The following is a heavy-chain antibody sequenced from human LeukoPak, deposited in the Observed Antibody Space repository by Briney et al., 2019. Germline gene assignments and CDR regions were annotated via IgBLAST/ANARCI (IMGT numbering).Heavy chain of an antibody. J-gene: IGHJ6*02. V-gene: IGHV1-2*06. CDR3: AKERSNGMDV. CDR2: INPNSGGT. D-gene: IGHD6-6*01. CDR1: GHTFTCYY. Sequence: ASVKVSCKASGHTFTCYYMHWVRQAPGQGLEWMGRINPNSGGTSYAQKFQGRVTMTRDTSISTAYMELSRLRSDDTAVYYCAKERSNGMDVWGQGTTVTVSS.